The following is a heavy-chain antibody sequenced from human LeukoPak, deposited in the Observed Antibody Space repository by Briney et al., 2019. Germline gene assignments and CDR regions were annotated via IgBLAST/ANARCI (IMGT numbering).Heavy chain of an antibody. D-gene: IGHD3-10*01. CDR1: GFTFSSYA. CDR3: ADLWFGELPGGWFDP. CDR2: ISGSGGST. J-gene: IGHJ5*02. V-gene: IGHV3-23*01. Sequence: PGGSLRLSCAASGFTFSSYAMSWVRQAPGKGLEWVSAISGSGGSTYYADSVKGRFTISRDNSKNTLYLQMNSLRAEDTAVYYCADLWFGELPGGWFDPWGQGTLVTVSS.